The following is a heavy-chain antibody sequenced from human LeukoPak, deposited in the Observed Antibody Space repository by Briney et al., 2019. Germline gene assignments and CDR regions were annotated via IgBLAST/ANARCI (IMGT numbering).Heavy chain of an antibody. V-gene: IGHV4-34*01. D-gene: IGHD2-2*03. J-gene: IGHJ6*02. CDR2: INHSGST. CDR1: GGSFSGYY. Sequence: PSETLSLTCAVYGGSFSGYYWSWIRQPPGKGLEWIGEINHSGSTNYNPSLKSRVTISVDTSKNQFSLKLSSVTAADTAVYYCARVDIVVVPAASSYHYYGMDVWGQGTTVTVSS. CDR3: ARVDIVVVPAASSYHYYGMDV.